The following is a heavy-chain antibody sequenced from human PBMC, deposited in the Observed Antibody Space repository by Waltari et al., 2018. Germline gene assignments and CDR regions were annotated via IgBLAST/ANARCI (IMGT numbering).Heavy chain of an antibody. J-gene: IGHJ4*02. CDR1: GYTFTGYY. Sequence: QVQLVQSGAEVKKPGASVKVPCKASGYTFTGYYMHWVRQAPGQGLEGMGRINPHRGGTNYAQKFQGRVTMTRDTSISTAYMELSRLRSDDTAVYYSARPKTRYDPPPGYWGQGTLVTVSS. CDR2: INPHRGGT. V-gene: IGHV1-2*06. CDR3: ARPKTRYDPPPGY. D-gene: IGHD3-3*01.